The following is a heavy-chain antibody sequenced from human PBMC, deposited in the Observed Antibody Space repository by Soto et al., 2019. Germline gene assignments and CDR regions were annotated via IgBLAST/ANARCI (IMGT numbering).Heavy chain of an antibody. CDR2: ISAYNGNT. CDR1: CYTCTSNG. J-gene: IGHJ6*02. CDR3: ARVGYYQFSSGAAYYYYGKNV. Sequence: GPSGKDCCEGPCYTCTSNGISWVRQAPGQGLEWMGWISAYNGNTNYAQKLQGRVTMTTDTSTSTAYTELRSLRSDDTAVYYCARVGYYQFSSGAAYYYYGKNVWRQVTTV. D-gene: IGHD3-3*01. V-gene: IGHV1-18*04.